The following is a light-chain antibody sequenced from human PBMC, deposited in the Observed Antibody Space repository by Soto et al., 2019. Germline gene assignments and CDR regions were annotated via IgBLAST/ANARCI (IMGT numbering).Light chain of an antibody. CDR3: TSYTSSRTWV. V-gene: IGLV2-18*02. CDR2: EVT. Sequence: QSALTQPPSVSGSPGQSVTISCTGTSSDFGSDNRVSWYQQPPGTAPQLMIYEVTNRPSGVLNRFAASKSGNTASLTISGLQAEDEADYYCTSYTSSRTWVFCGGTKLTVL. J-gene: IGLJ3*02. CDR1: SSDFGSDNR.